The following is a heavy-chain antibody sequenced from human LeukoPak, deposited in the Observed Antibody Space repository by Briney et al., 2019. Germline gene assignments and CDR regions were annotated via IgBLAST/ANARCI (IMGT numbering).Heavy chain of an antibody. CDR3: AREVLGLGATFDY. J-gene: IGHJ4*02. V-gene: IGHV3-48*03. CDR2: ISSSGDTI. D-gene: IGHD1-26*01. CDR1: GFTFSTYD. Sequence: GGSLRLSCAASGFTFSTYDMNWVRQAPGKGLEWVSYISSSGDTIFYADSVKGRFTISRDNAKNSLYLQMHSLRAEDTAVYYCAREVLGLGATFDYWGQGTLVTVSS.